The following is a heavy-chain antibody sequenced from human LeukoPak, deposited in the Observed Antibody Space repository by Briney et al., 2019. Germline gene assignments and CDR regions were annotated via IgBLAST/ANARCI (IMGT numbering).Heavy chain of an antibody. CDR1: GFTFSSYS. Sequence: GGSLRLSCAASGFTFSSYSMNWVRQAPGKGLEWVSYISSSSSTIYYADSVKGRFTISRDNSKNTLFLQMSSLKAEDTAVYYCAREGVSNGYHYGMDVWGQGTTVRVS. V-gene: IGHV3-48*01. CDR3: AREGVSNGYHYGMDV. CDR2: ISSSSSTI. J-gene: IGHJ6*02. D-gene: IGHD5-12*01.